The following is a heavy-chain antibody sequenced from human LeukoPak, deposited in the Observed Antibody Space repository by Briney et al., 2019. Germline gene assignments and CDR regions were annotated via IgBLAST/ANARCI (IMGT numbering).Heavy chain of an antibody. CDR2: MKQDESKT. CDR3: ARDASLCGSGNDCYWEFDR. J-gene: IGHJ5*02. Sequence: PGGSLRLSCVASGFSFSNYWMSWVRQAPGKGLEWVANMKQDESKTYYVDSVKGRFTISRDNAKNSLYLQINSLRAEDTAVYYCARDASLCGSGNDCYWEFDRWGQGTLVTVSS. CDR1: GFSFSNYW. V-gene: IGHV3-7*01. D-gene: IGHD2-21*02.